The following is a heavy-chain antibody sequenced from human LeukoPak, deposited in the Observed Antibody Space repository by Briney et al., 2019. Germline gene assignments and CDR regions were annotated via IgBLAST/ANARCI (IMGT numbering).Heavy chain of an antibody. V-gene: IGHV1-8*03. CDR3: ARGSGYYYYYYMDI. J-gene: IGHJ6*03. CDR1: GYTFTSYD. CDR2: MSPNSGNT. D-gene: IGHD3-3*01. Sequence: ASVKVSCKASGYTFTSYDINWVRQATGQGLEWMGWMSPNSGNTGYAQKFQGRVTITRNTSISTAYMELSSLRSEDTAVYYCARGSGYYYYYYMDIWGKGTTVTVSS.